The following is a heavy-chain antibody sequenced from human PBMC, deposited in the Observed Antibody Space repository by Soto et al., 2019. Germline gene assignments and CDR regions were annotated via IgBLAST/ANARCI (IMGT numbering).Heavy chain of an antibody. CDR3: ARAALDWGGYYYYGMDV. J-gene: IGHJ6*02. CDR2: ISSSSSYI. CDR1: GFTFSSYS. Sequence: SGGSLRLSCAASGFTFSSYSMNWVRQAPGKGLEWVSSISSSSSYIYYADSVKGRFTISRDNAKNSLYLQMNSLRAEDTAVYYCARAALDWGGYYYYGMDVWGQGTTVTVSS. V-gene: IGHV3-21*01. D-gene: IGHD3-16*01.